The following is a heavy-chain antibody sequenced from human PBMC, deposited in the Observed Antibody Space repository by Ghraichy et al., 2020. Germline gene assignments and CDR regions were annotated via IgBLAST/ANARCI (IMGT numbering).Heavy chain of an antibody. CDR1: GYSFTSYW. V-gene: IGHV5-51*01. Sequence: GESLNISCKGSGYSFTSYWIGWVRQMPGKGLEWMGIIYPGDSDTRYSPSFQGQVTISADKSISTAYLQWSSLKASDTAMYYCARHKREPTGAVGAFDIWGQGTMVTVSS. CDR3: ARHKREPTGAVGAFDI. J-gene: IGHJ3*02. D-gene: IGHD1-26*01. CDR2: IYPGDSDT.